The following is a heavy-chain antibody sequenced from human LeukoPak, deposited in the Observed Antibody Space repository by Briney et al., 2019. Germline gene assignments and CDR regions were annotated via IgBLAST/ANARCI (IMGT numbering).Heavy chain of an antibody. Sequence: GGSLRLSCAASGFTFSTYWMSWVRQAPGKGLEWVDNIKQDGSEKYYVDSVKGRFTISRDNAKNSLYLQMNSLRAEDTAVYYCARNQWLDFDAFDIWGQGTMVTVSS. CDR3: ARNQWLDFDAFDI. D-gene: IGHD6-19*01. CDR2: IKQDGSEK. CDR1: GFTFSTYW. V-gene: IGHV3-7*01. J-gene: IGHJ3*02.